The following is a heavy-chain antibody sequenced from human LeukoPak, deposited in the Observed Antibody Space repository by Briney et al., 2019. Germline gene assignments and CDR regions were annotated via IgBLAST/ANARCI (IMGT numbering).Heavy chain of an antibody. J-gene: IGHJ4*02. Sequence: ASVKVSCKASGGTFSSYAISWVRQAPGQGLEWMGGIDPIFGTANYAQKFQGRVTITTDESTSTAYMELSSLRSEDTAVYYCAKALYDSSGVWEYYFDYWGQGTLVTVSS. V-gene: IGHV1-69*05. D-gene: IGHD3-22*01. CDR1: GGTFSSYA. CDR2: IDPIFGTA. CDR3: AKALYDSSGVWEYYFDY.